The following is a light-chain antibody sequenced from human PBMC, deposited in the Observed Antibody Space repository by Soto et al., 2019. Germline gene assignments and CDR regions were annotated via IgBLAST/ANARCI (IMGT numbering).Light chain of an antibody. V-gene: IGKV3-11*01. J-gene: IGKJ2*01. CDR2: DTS. CDR1: QSVGGF. Sequence: EIVLTQSPATLSLSPGERATLSCRASQSVGGFLAWYQQKSGQAPRLHIYDTSKRATGITARFSGSGSGTDFTLTISGLEPEDFAIYHCQHRSNWPPMYTFGQGTKLEIK. CDR3: QHRSNWPPMYT.